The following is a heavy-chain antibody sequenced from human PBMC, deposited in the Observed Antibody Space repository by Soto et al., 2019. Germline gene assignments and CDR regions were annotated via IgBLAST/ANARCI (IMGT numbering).Heavy chain of an antibody. CDR2: IYWDDDK. CDR1: GFSLSTSGVG. J-gene: IGHJ3*02. V-gene: IGHV2-5*02. Sequence: SGPTLVNPTQTLTLTCTFSGFSLSTSGVGVGWIRQPPGKALEWLALIYWDDDKRYSPPLKSRLTITKDTSKNQVVLTMTNMDPVDTATYYCAHSRRRGDCSSTSCYRGQRKGDAFDIWGQGTMVTVS. D-gene: IGHD2-2*01. CDR3: AHSRRRGDCSSTSCYRGQRKGDAFDI.